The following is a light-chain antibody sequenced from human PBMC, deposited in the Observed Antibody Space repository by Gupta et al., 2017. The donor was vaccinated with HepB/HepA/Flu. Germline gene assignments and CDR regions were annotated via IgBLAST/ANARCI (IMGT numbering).Light chain of an antibody. CDR2: DAS. J-gene: IGKJ1*01. V-gene: IGKV1-33*01. CDR3: QHYDNLPWT. Sequence: DIQMTHSPSSLSASVGDRVTITCRASQDIRNYLNWYQQKPGKAPKLLIYDASHLETGVPSRFSGSGSGTDFTFTISSLQPEDIATNYCQHYDNLPWTFGQGTKVEIK. CDR1: QDIRNY.